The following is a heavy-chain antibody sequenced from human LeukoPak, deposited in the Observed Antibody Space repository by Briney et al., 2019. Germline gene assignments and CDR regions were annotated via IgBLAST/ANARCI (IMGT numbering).Heavy chain of an antibody. CDR3: AKVNDYDILTGYAGDYYFDY. CDR1: GFTFDDYG. Sequence: GGSLRLSCAASGFTFDDYGMHWVRQAPGKGLEWVSGISWNSGSIGYADSVKGRFTISRDNAKNSLYLQMNSLRAEDTALYYCAKVNDYDILTGYAGDYYFDYWGQGTLVTVSS. CDR2: ISWNSGSI. J-gene: IGHJ4*02. D-gene: IGHD3-9*01. V-gene: IGHV3-9*01.